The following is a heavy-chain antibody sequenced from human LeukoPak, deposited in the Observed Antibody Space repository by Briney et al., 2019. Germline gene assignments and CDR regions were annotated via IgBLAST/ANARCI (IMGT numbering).Heavy chain of an antibody. CDR3: ARSIIIVPNTSYYYYYMDV. Sequence: EASVTLSCTASGYTFTSHALHWVRQAPGEGLEWMAWINGATGNTEYSQKFQARVTITRETSASTAYMELSSLRSEDTAVYYCARSIIIVPNTSYYYYYMDVWGQGTTVTVSS. CDR2: INGATGNT. CDR1: GYTFTSHA. V-gene: IGHV1-3*01. J-gene: IGHJ6*02. D-gene: IGHD2/OR15-2a*01.